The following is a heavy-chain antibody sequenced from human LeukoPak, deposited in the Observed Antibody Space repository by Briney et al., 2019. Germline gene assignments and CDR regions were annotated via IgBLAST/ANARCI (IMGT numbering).Heavy chain of an antibody. J-gene: IGHJ4*02. CDR2: ITGSGGST. Sequence: PGGSLGLSCAASGFTFSSHAMTWVRQAPGKGLEWGSSITGSGGSTFYAASVKGRFTISRDNSKNTLYLQMNSLRAEDTAVYYCAKLGISDGIDYWGQGTLVTVSS. V-gene: IGHV3-23*01. CDR1: GFTFSSHA. D-gene: IGHD1-14*01. CDR3: AKLGISDGIDY.